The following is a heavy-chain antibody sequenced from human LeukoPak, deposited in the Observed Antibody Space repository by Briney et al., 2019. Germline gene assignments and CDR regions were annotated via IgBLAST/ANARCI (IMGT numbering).Heavy chain of an antibody. V-gene: IGHV3-21*01. Sequence: PGGSLRLSCSASGFTFSSYSMNWVPQAPGKGLEWVSSISSSSSHIYYADSVKGRFTISRDNAKNSLYLQMNSLRAEDTAVYYCARDSSSHYFDYWGQGTLVTVSS. CDR1: GFTFSSYS. D-gene: IGHD6-13*01. CDR3: ARDSSSHYFDY. J-gene: IGHJ4*02. CDR2: ISSSSSHI.